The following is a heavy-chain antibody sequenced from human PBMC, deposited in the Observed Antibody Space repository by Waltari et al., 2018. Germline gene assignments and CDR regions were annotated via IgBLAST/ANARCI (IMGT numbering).Heavy chain of an antibody. CDR3: ATLPRTTVTTDY. Sequence: EVQLVQSGAEVKKPGATVKISCKVSGYTFTDNYKHWLKQAPGKGLEGMGLFDPEDGETIYAEKFQGRVTITADTSTDTAYMELSSLRSEDTAVYYCATLPRTTVTTDYWGQGTLVTVSS. CDR2: FDPEDGET. J-gene: IGHJ4*02. CDR1: GYTFTDNY. D-gene: IGHD4-17*01. V-gene: IGHV1-69-2*01.